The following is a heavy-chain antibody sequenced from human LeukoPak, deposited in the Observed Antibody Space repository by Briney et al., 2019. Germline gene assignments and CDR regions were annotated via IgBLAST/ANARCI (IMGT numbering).Heavy chain of an antibody. Sequence: SETLSLTCTVSGGPISSYYWSWIRQPPGKGLEWIGYIYYSGSTNYNPSLKSRVTISVDTSKNQFSLKLSSVTAADTAVYYCARGGPPFGYDILTGYYLGNAFDIWGQGTMVTVSS. CDR1: GGPISSYY. V-gene: IGHV4-59*01. CDR3: ARGGPPFGYDILTGYYLGNAFDI. D-gene: IGHD3-9*01. J-gene: IGHJ3*02. CDR2: IYYSGST.